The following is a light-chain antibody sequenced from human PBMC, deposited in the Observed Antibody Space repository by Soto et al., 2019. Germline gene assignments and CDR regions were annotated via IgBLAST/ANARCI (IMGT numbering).Light chain of an antibody. Sequence: EIVLTQSPGTLSLSPGERTTLSCRASHSVGSSFLAWYHQTPGQAPRLLIYCASTSATGSPDRFSGSGSGTDFTLTISRPEPEDFAVYYCQQYAASPMPFGPGAKVDIK. CDR1: HSVGSSF. CDR2: CAS. J-gene: IGKJ3*01. V-gene: IGKV3-20*01. CDR3: QQYAASPMP.